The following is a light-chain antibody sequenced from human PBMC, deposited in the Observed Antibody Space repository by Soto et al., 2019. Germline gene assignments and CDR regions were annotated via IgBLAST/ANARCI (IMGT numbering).Light chain of an antibody. V-gene: IGKV3-20*01. Sequence: EIVMTQSPATLSVSPGETATLSCRASQSVSSSYLAWYQQKPGQAPRLLIYGASSRATGIPDRFSGSGSGTDFTLTISSLEPEDFAVYYCQQYGSPWTFGQGTKVDIK. CDR2: GAS. CDR3: QQYGSPWT. CDR1: QSVSSSY. J-gene: IGKJ1*01.